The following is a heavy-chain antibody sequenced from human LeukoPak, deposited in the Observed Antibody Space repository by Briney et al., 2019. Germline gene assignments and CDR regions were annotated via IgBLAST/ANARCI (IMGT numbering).Heavy chain of an antibody. CDR1: GFTFSSYD. V-gene: IGHV3-13*01. CDR3: ARGNPAHGAFDI. J-gene: IGHJ3*02. Sequence: GGSLRLSCAAYGFTFSSYDMHWVRQATGKGLEWVSAIGTAGDTYYPGSVKGRFTISRENAKNSLYLQMNSLRAGDTAVYYCARGNPAHGAFDIWGQGTMVTVSS. CDR2: IGTAGDT.